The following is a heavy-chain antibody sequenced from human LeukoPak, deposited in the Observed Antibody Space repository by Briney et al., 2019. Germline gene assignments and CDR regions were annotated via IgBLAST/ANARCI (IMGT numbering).Heavy chain of an antibody. V-gene: IGHV4-38-2*02. D-gene: IGHD2-8*02. CDR2: IFHGGST. J-gene: IGHJ4*02. CDR3: AREGESTDFNLPILDF. CDR1: NFSINSDFY. Sequence: SETLSLTCTVSNFSINSDFYWAWIRQPPERGLEWIGTIFHGGSTFYKRSLKSRATISVDMSKNQVSLRLTSVTAGDTAVYYCAREGESTDFNLPILDFWGPRTLVTVSS.